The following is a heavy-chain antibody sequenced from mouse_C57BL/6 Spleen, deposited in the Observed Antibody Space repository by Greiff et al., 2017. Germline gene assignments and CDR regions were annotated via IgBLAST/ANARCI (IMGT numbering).Heavy chain of an antibody. CDR2: IDPETGGT. J-gene: IGHJ4*01. V-gene: IGHV1-15*01. D-gene: IGHD1-1*01. CDR3: TRWALRKAMDY. CDR1: GYTFTDYE. Sequence: QVQLQQSGAELVRPGASVTLSCKASGYTFTDYEMHWVKQTPVHGLEWIGAIDPETGGTAYNQKFKGKAILTADKSSSTAYMELRSLTSEDSAVYYCTRWALRKAMDYWGQGTSVTVSS.